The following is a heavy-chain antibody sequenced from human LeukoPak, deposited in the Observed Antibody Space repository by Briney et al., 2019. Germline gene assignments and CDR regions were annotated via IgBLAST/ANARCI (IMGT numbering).Heavy chain of an antibody. Sequence: GGSLRLSCAASGFTFSSYSMNWVRQAPGKGLEWVSSISSSSSYIYYADSVKGRFTISRDNAKNSLYLQMNSLRAEDTAVYYCARGGSDDILTYADYWGQGTLVTVSS. J-gene: IGHJ4*02. CDR2: ISSSSSYI. CDR3: ARGGSDDILTYADY. CDR1: GFTFSSYS. D-gene: IGHD3-9*01. V-gene: IGHV3-21*01.